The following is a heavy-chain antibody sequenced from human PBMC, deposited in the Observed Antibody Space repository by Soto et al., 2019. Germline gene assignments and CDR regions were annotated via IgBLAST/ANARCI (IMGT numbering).Heavy chain of an antibody. Sequence: QVLLVQSGAEVKKPGASVKVSCKASGYSFSTYGVSWVRQAPGQGLEWMGWLNTGDGNTAYTQKLKGRITLTTDTSTTTAYMELRSLRSDDTAIYYCARGENYGSAREVSDHWGQGTLVTVSS. CDR3: ARGENYGSAREVSDH. D-gene: IGHD3-10*01. J-gene: IGHJ4*02. V-gene: IGHV1-18*04. CDR1: GYSFSTYG. CDR2: LNTGDGNT.